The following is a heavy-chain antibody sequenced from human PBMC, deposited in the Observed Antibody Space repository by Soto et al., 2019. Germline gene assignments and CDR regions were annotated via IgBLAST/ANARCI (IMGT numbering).Heavy chain of an antibody. D-gene: IGHD6-13*01. CDR2: IYYSGST. CDR1: GGSISSGGYY. Sequence: SETLSLTCTVSGGSISSGGYYWSRIRQHPGKGLEWIGYIYYSGSTYYNPSLKSRVTISVDTSKNQFSLKLSSVTAADTAVYYCARDLQYSRLFYGMDVWGQGTTVTVSS. J-gene: IGHJ6*02. CDR3: ARDLQYSRLFYGMDV. V-gene: IGHV4-31*03.